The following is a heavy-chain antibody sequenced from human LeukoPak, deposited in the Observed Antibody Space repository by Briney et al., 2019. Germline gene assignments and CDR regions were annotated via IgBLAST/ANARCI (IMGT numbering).Heavy chain of an antibody. D-gene: IGHD3-3*01. CDR1: GGSISSYY. CDR3: ARDGPTPYYDFWSGFMPPYYYYYYMDV. J-gene: IGHJ6*03. V-gene: IGHV4-4*07. CDR2: IYTSGST. Sequence: PSETLSLTCTVSGGSISSYYWRWIRQPAGKGLEWIGRIYTSGSTNYNPSLKSRVTVSVDTSKNQFSLKLSSVTAADTAVYYCARDGPTPYYDFWSGFMPPYYYYYYMDVWGKGTTVTVSS.